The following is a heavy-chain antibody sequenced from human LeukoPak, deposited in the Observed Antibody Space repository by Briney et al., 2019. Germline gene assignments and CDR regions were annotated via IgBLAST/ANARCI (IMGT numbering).Heavy chain of an antibody. D-gene: IGHD5-18*01. Sequence: GESLKISCKGSGYRFTNYWIGWVRQMPGKGLEWMGIIYPADSDTRYSPSFKGQVTISVDKSISTAYLQWSSLKASDTAVYYCARGPGYSYGYYFDYWGQGTLVTVSS. CDR3: ARGPGYSYGYYFDY. CDR2: IYPADSDT. J-gene: IGHJ4*02. V-gene: IGHV5-51*01. CDR1: GYRFTNYW.